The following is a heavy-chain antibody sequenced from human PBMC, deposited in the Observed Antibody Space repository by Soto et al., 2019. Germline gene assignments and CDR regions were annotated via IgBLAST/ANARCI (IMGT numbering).Heavy chain of an antibody. V-gene: IGHV3-48*01. J-gene: IGHJ4*02. CDR1: GFSFSTYS. Sequence: GGSLRLSCAASGFSFSTYSMNWVRQAPGKGLEWISYISSSGRKTYFADSVRDRFSISRDNADNSLYLQMNSLRAEDTAVYYCVREGASGSYSACWGQGTLVTVSS. CDR2: ISSSGRKT. D-gene: IGHD3-10*01. CDR3: VREGASGSYSAC.